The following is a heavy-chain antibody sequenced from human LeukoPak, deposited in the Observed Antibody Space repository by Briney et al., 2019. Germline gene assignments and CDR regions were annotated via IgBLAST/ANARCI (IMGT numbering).Heavy chain of an antibody. J-gene: IGHJ4*02. CDR1: GGSFSGYY. V-gene: IGHV4-34*01. D-gene: IGHD5-12*01. CDR3: ARSYSGYDAVDC. Sequence: SETLSLTCAVYGGSFSGYYWSWIRQPPGKGLEWIGEINHSGTTNYNPSLKSRVTISVDTSKNQFSLKLSPVTAADTAVYYCARSYSGYDAVDCWGQGILVTVSS. CDR2: INHSGTT.